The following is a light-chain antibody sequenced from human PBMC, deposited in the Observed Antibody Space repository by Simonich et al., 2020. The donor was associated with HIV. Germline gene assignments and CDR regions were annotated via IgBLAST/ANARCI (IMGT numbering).Light chain of an antibody. J-gene: IGKJ1*01. Sequence: DIVMTQSPDSLSVSLGERSTINCKSSQSVLYSSNNKNYLAWYQQKPGQPPKLLLYWAPTRESGVPDRFSGSGSGTDFTLTINSLQAEDVAVYYCQQHYDTPWTFGQGTKVEIK. CDR1: QSVLYSSNNKNY. CDR2: WAP. V-gene: IGKV4-1*01. CDR3: QQHYDTPWT.